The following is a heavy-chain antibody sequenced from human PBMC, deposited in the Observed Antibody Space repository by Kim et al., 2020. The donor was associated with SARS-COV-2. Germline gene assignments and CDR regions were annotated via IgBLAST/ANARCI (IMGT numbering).Heavy chain of an antibody. Sequence: GGSLRLSCAASGFTFSSYAMHWVRQAPGKGLEWVAVISYDGSNKYYADSVKGRFTISRDNSKNTLYLQMNSLRAEDTAVYYCARTAGGIAVASYFDYWGQGTLVTVSS. J-gene: IGHJ4*02. CDR2: ISYDGSNK. CDR1: GFTFSSYA. V-gene: IGHV3-30-3*01. D-gene: IGHD6-19*01. CDR3: ARTAGGIAVASYFDY.